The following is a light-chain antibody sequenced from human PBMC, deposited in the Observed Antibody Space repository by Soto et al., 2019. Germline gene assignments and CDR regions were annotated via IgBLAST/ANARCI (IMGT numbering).Light chain of an antibody. CDR2: DAS. CDR3: QEYDTLPWT. J-gene: IGKJ1*01. Sequence: DIQMTQSPSSLSASVGDRVTITCQASQDISNYLNWYQQKPGKAPKLLIYDASNLETGVPSKFRGSGAGAEFTFAITSLQSEDSATYYCQEYDTLPWTFGQGTKVEIK. CDR1: QDISNY. V-gene: IGKV1-33*01.